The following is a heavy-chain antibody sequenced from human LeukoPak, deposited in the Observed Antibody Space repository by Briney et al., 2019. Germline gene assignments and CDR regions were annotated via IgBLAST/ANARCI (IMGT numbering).Heavy chain of an antibody. Sequence: GGSLRLSCAASGFTLSSYWMHWVRQAPGKGLVWVSRINSDGSNTSYADSVKGRFTISRDNAKNTLYLQMNRLRAEDTVVYYGAREARESSGMDVWGQGTTVTVSS. CDR3: AREARESSGMDV. D-gene: IGHD5-24*01. V-gene: IGHV3-74*01. CDR1: GFTLSSYW. CDR2: INSDGSNT. J-gene: IGHJ6*02.